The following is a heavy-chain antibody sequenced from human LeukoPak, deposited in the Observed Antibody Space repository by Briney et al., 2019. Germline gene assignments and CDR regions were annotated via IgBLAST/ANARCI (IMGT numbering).Heavy chain of an antibody. Sequence: GESLKISCKGSGYSFTSYWIGWVRQMPGKGLEWMGIIYPGDSDTRYSPSSQGQVTISADKSISTAYLQWSSLKASDTAMYYCARREHGDSHEDYFDYWGQGTLVTVSS. CDR1: GYSFTSYW. V-gene: IGHV5-51*01. CDR2: IYPGDSDT. J-gene: IGHJ4*02. D-gene: IGHD2-21*01. CDR3: ARREHGDSHEDYFDY.